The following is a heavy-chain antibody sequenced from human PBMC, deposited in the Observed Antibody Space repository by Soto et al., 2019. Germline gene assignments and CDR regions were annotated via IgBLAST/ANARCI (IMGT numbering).Heavy chain of an antibody. D-gene: IGHD2-21*02. Sequence: ASVKVSCKASGYTFTSYYMHWVRQAPGQGLEWMGIINPSGASTSYAQKFQGRVTMTRDTSTSTVYMELSSLRSEDTAVYYCANGQPPLAYCGGGCYSYYYGIDVWGQGTTVTVSS. V-gene: IGHV1-46*01. CDR1: GYTFTSYY. J-gene: IGHJ6*02. CDR3: ANGQPPLAYCGGGCYSYYYGIDV. CDR2: INPSGAST.